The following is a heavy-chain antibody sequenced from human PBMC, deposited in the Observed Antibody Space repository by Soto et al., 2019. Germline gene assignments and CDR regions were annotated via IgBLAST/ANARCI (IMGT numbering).Heavy chain of an antibody. V-gene: IGHV3-30*03. J-gene: IGHJ6*02. CDR3: ASYNQRGYYGMDV. CDR1: GFTFSSYG. Sequence: GGSLRLSCAASGFTFSSYGMHWVRQAPGKGLEWVAVISYDGSNKYYADSVKGRFTISRDNSKNTLYLQMNSLRAEDTAVYYCASYNQRGYYGMDVWGQGTTVTVSS. D-gene: IGHD1-20*01. CDR2: ISYDGSNK.